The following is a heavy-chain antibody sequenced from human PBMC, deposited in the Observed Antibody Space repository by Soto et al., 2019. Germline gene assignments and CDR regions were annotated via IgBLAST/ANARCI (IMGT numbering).Heavy chain of an antibody. CDR1: GYSFTKYW. D-gene: IGHD2-15*01. J-gene: IGHJ6*02. CDR3: ARYCSSSSCSQLYGMDV. V-gene: IGHV5-10-1*01. Sequence: GESLKISCKGSGYSFTKYWIIWVRQVPGKGLEWMGRIDTSYSYSHYSPSFQGHVTISVDKSISTGYLQWSSLKASDTAMYYCARYCSSSSCSQLYGMDVWGQGTTITVSS. CDR2: IDTSYSYS.